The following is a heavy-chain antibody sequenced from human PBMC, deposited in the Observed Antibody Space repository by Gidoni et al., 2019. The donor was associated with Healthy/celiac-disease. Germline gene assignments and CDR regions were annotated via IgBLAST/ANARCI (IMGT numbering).Heavy chain of an antibody. D-gene: IGHD3-3*01. Sequence: QVQLVQSGAEVKKPGASVKVSCKVSGYTLTALSMHWVRQAPGKGLEWMGGFDPEDGETIYAQKFQGRVTMTEDTSTDTAYMELSSLRSEDTAVYYCATSGPITIFGVASPVFDYWGQGTLVTVSS. CDR1: GYTLTALS. V-gene: IGHV1-24*01. CDR2: FDPEDGET. J-gene: IGHJ4*02. CDR3: ATSGPITIFGVASPVFDY.